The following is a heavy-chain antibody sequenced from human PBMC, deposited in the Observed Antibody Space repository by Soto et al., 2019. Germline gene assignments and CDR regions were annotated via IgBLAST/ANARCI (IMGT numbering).Heavy chain of an antibody. CDR3: ARTYYDFWSGFMDV. Sequence: SETLSLTCAVSGGSISSSNWWSWGRQPPGKGLEWIGEIYHSGSTNYNPSLKSRVNISVDKSKNQFSLKLSSVTAADTAVYYCARTYYDFWSGFMDVWGQGTTVTVSS. V-gene: IGHV4-4*02. CDR2: IYHSGST. D-gene: IGHD3-3*01. CDR1: GGSISSSNW. J-gene: IGHJ6*02.